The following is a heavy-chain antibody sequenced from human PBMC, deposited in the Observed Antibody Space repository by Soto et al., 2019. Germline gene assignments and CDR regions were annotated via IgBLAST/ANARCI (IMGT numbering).Heavy chain of an antibody. J-gene: IGHJ4*02. CDR2: ISYDGSNK. V-gene: IGHV3-30*18. CDR1: GFTFSSYG. D-gene: IGHD2-15*01. CDR3: AKDQSRGRGPPALFDY. Sequence: QVQLVESGGGVVQPGRSLRRSCAASGFTFSSYGMHWVRQAPGKGLEWVAVISYDGSNKYYADSVKGRFTISRDNSKNTLYLQMNSLRAEDTAVYYCAKDQSRGRGPPALFDYWGQGTLVTVSS.